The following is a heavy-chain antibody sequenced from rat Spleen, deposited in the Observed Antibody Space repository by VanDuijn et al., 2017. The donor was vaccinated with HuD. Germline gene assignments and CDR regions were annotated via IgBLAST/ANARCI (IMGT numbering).Heavy chain of an antibody. Sequence: EVQLVESDGGLVQPGRSLKLSCAASGFTFSDYYMAWVRQAPTKGLEWVATFSYDGSSTYYRDSVKGRFTISRDNARNTLYLQMDSLRSEDTATYYCASLMYTPDYLGVMDVWGQGASVTVSS. CDR1: GFTFSDYY. CDR2: FSYDGSST. J-gene: IGHJ4*01. CDR3: ASLMYTPDYLGVMDV. V-gene: IGHV5-29*01. D-gene: IGHD1-6*01.